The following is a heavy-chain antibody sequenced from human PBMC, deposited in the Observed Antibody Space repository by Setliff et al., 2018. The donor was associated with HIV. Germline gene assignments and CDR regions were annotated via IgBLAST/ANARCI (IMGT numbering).Heavy chain of an antibody. Sequence: PGGSLRLSCAASGFTFSGYAMSWVRQAPGKGLEWVSAIGGTGGNTYYADSVKGRFTISRDNPKSTVYLQMNSLRAEDMAVYYCARDKDYYDYSGYYYIYYYMDVWGKGTTVTVSS. CDR2: IGGTGGNT. CDR3: ARDKDYYDYSGYYYIYYYMDV. CDR1: GFTFSGYA. V-gene: IGHV3-23*01. D-gene: IGHD3-22*01. J-gene: IGHJ6*03.